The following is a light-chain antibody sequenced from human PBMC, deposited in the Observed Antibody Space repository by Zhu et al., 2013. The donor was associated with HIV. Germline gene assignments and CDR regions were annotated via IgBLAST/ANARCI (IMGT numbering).Light chain of an antibody. Sequence: ETVLTQSPATLSASPGERATLSCRASQSVGSNLAWYRQKPGQVPRLLIYGASTRDTGVPARFSGSGSGTEFTLTISSLQSEDFAVYYCQQYKNWPPLTFGGGTKVEIK. V-gene: IGKV3-15*01. J-gene: IGKJ4*01. CDR2: GAS. CDR1: QSVGSN. CDR3: QQYKNWPPLT.